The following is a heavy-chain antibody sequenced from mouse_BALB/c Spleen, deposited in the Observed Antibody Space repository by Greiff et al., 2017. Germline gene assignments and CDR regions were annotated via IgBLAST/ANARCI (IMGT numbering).Heavy chain of an antibody. CDR3: ASYDSLYAMDY. CDR1: GFTFSSFG. Sequence: DVHLVESGGGLVQPGGSRKLSCAASGFTFSSFGMHWVRQAPEKGLEWVAYISSGSSTIYYADTVKGRFTISRDNPKNTLFLQMTSLRSEDTAMYYCASYDSLYAMDYWGQGTSVTVSS. D-gene: IGHD2-4*01. V-gene: IGHV5-17*02. J-gene: IGHJ4*01. CDR2: ISSGSSTI.